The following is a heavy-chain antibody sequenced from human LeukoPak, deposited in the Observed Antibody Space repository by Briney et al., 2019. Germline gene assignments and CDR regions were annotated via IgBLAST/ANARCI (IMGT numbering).Heavy chain of an antibody. J-gene: IGHJ4*02. V-gene: IGHV3-53*04. CDR3: ARGISGPALRY. Sequence: GGSLRLSCAASGFTVSSNYMSWVRQAPGKGLEWVPVIYSVGSTYYADSVKGRFTISRHNSKNTLYLQMNSLRAEDTAVYYCARGISGPALRYWGQGTLVTVSS. CDR1: GFTVSSNY. D-gene: IGHD3-10*01. CDR2: IYSVGST.